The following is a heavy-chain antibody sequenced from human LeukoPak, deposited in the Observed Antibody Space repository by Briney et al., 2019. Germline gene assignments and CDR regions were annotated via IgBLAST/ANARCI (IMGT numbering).Heavy chain of an antibody. CDR3: TRRVSSTRWFDP. Sequence: PGGSLRLSCAASGFTFSSYWMHWVRQAPGKGLVWVSRINSDGSTTNYADSVKGRFTISRDNAENTMYLQMNSLRVEDTALYFFTRRVSSTRWFDPWGQGTLVTVSS. J-gene: IGHJ5*02. V-gene: IGHV3-74*01. CDR1: GFTFSSYW. D-gene: IGHD2-8*01. CDR2: INSDGSTT.